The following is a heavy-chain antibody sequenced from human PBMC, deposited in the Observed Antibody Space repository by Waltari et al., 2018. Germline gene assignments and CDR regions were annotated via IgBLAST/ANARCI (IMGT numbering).Heavy chain of an antibody. V-gene: IGHV1-24*01. CDR2: FHPEDGET. D-gene: IGHD3-22*01. CDR3: ATNYYDSSGYYSDAFDI. J-gene: IGHJ3*02. CDR1: GYTLTELS. Sequence: QVQLVQSGAEVKKPGASVKVSCKVSGYTLTELSMHWVRQAPGKGLEWMGGFHPEDGETLYATKFQGRVTMTEDTSTDTAYMELSSLRSEDTAVYYCATNYYDSSGYYSDAFDIWGQGTMVTVSS.